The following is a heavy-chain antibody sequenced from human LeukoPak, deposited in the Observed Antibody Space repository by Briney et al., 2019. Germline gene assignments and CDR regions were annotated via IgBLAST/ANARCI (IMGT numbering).Heavy chain of an antibody. CDR1: GDSVSSNNGA. D-gene: IGHD6-19*01. J-gene: IGHJ4*02. V-gene: IGHV6-1*01. CDR3: ARDLGNTGWYTFDY. Sequence: SQTLSLTCDISGDSVSSNNGAWNWIRQSPSRGLEWLGRTYYRSKWYNDYAGSLNGRITISPDTSKNQFSLHLDSVTPEDTAVYYCARDLGNTGWYTFDYWGQGVLVTVSS. CDR2: TYYRSKWYN.